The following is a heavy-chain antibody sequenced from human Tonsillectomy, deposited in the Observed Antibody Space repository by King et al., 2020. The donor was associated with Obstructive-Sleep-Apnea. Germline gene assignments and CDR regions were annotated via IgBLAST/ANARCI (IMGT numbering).Heavy chain of an antibody. CDR2: MNPNSGNT. V-gene: IGHV1-8*01. CDR3: ARPLSHDYASSGYPLDY. D-gene: IGHD3-22*01. CDR1: GYTFTSYD. J-gene: IGHJ4*02. Sequence: VQLVESGAEMKKPGASVKVSCKASGYTFTSYDINWVRQATGQGLEWMGWMNPNSGNTGYAQKFQGRVIMTRNTSISTAYMELSSLRSEDTAVYYCARPLSHDYASSGYPLDYWGQGTLVTVSS.